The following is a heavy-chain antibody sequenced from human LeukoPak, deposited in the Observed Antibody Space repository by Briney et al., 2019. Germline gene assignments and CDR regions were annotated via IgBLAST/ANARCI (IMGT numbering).Heavy chain of an antibody. D-gene: IGHD6-19*01. V-gene: IGHV3-23*01. CDR3: AFGPHQQWLLADY. Sequence: GGSLRLSCAVSGVSFSSYAVGWVRQTPGKGLQLVSIITGSGDSTFYADSVNGRFTVSRDNSKNTLYLQMSSLRADDTALYYCAFGPHQQWLLADYWGQGTLVTVSS. J-gene: IGHJ4*02. CDR2: ITGSGDST. CDR1: GVSFSSYA.